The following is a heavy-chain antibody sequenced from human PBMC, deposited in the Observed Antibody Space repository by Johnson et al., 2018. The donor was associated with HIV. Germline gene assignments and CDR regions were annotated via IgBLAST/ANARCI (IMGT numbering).Heavy chain of an antibody. Sequence: QVQLVESGGGLVKPGGSLRLSCAASGFTFRDYYMSWIRQAPGKGLEWVSYISTSGSTIYYAASVKGRFTISRDNAKNSLYLQMNSLRAEDTAVYYCSRARPNSYYYDSSGYPDAFDIWGQGTMVTVSS. CDR1: GFTFRDYY. J-gene: IGHJ3*02. V-gene: IGHV3-11*04. CDR2: ISTSGSTI. D-gene: IGHD3-22*01. CDR3: SRARPNSYYYDSSGYPDAFDI.